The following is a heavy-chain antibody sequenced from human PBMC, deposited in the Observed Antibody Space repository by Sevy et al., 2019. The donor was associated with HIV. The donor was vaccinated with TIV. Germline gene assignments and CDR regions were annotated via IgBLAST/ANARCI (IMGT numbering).Heavy chain of an antibody. V-gene: IGHV3-7*01. J-gene: IGHJ4*02. CDR2: IKGDGSQT. Sequence: GGSLRLSCAASGFIFSNYWMTWVRQAPGKGLEWVANIKGDGSQTAYADSVRGRCTISRDNAKNSLYLQINSLSPEDTALYYCGRDTVYFYVDYWGQGTLVTVSS. D-gene: IGHD1-20*01. CDR1: GFIFSNYW. CDR3: GRDTVYFYVDY.